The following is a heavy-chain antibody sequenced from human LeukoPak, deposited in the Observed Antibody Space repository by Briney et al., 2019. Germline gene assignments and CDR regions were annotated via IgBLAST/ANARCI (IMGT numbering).Heavy chain of an antibody. CDR1: GFTFSSYA. D-gene: IGHD4-17*01. J-gene: IGHJ5*02. Sequence: PGGSLRLSCAASGFTFSSYAMSWARQAPGKGLEWVSAISGSGGSTYYADSVKGRFTISRDNSKNTLYLQMNSLRAEDTAVYYCAKDRDYGDYGTNWFDPWGQGTLVTVSS. CDR3: AKDRDYGDYGTNWFDP. CDR2: ISGSGGST. V-gene: IGHV3-23*01.